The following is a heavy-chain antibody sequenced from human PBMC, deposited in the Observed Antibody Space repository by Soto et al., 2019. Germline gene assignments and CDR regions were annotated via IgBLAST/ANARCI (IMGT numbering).Heavy chain of an antibody. CDR1: GGSISSYY. D-gene: IGHD4-17*01. J-gene: IGHJ6*03. V-gene: IGHV4-59*12. CDR2: IYYSGST. Sequence: PSETLSLTCTVSGGSISSYYWSWIRQPPGKGLEWIGYIYYSGSTNYNPSLKSRVTISVDTSKNQFSLKLSSVTAADTAVYYCAKDYGEMVVLYYYMDVWGKGTTVTVSS. CDR3: AKDYGEMVVLYYYMDV.